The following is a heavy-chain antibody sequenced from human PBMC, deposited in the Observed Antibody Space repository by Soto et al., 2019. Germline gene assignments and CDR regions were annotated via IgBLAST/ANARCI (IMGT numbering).Heavy chain of an antibody. CDR1: GGSVSSDNYY. J-gene: IGHJ5*02. CDR2: IYYSGST. CDR3: ARESYDSSCYYSRWFDP. V-gene: IGHV4-61*01. Sequence: QVQLQESGPGLVKPSETLSLTCTVSGGSVSSDNYYWSWIRQPPGKGLEWIGYIYYSGSTNYNPSLKSLVTISVDTSKNQFSLKLSSVTAADTAVYYCARESYDSSCYYSRWFDPWGQGTLVTVSS. D-gene: IGHD3-22*01.